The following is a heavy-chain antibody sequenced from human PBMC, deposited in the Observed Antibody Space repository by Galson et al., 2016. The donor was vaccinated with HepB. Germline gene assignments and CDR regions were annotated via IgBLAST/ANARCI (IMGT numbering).Heavy chain of an antibody. CDR1: GFTFGRHG. CDR3: ARDRGVYVYYSYGMDV. Sequence: SLRLSCAASGFTFGRHGMHWVRQAPGKGPEWVAVIWYDGSNKYYADSVKGRFTISRDNSENTVHLQMNSLRADDTAVYYCARDRGVYVYYSYGMDVWGQGTTVAVSS. D-gene: IGHD2-8*01. V-gene: IGHV3-33*01. CDR2: IWYDGSNK. J-gene: IGHJ6*02.